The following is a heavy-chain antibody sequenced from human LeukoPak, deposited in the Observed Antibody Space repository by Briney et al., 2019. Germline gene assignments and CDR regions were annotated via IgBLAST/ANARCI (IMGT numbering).Heavy chain of an antibody. V-gene: IGHV1-2*02. CDR3: ARALVGARSCFDY. D-gene: IGHD1-26*01. CDR2: INPNSGGT. Sequence: EASVKVSCKASGYTFTGYYMHWVRQAPGQGLEWMGWINPNSGGTNYAQKFQGRVTMTRDTSISTAYMELSRLRSDDTAVYYCARALVGARSCFDYWGQGTLVTVSS. J-gene: IGHJ4*02. CDR1: GYTFTGYY.